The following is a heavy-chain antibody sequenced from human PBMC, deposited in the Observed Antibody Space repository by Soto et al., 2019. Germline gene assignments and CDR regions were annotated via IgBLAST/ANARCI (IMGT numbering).Heavy chain of an antibody. J-gene: IGHJ6*02. V-gene: IGHV3-7*03. CDR3: ARNLGYCTNGVCFPHYYYGMDV. CDR1: GFTFSSYW. CDR2: IKQDGSEK. D-gene: IGHD2-8*01. Sequence: LRLSCAASGFTFSSYWMSWVRQAPGKGLEWVANIKQDGSEKYYADSVKGRLTISRDNAKNSLYLQMNSLRAEDTAVYYCARNLGYCTNGVCFPHYYYGMDVWGQGTTVTVSS.